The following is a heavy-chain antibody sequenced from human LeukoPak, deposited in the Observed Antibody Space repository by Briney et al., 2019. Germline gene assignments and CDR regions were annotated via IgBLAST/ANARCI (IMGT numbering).Heavy chain of an antibody. CDR2: LYIGGNT. J-gene: IGHJ4*02. CDR3: TATAGYNYGQY. Sequence: GGSLRLSCAASGFTFGSCWMNWVRQAPGKGLEWVSALYIGGNTYYADSVRGRFTISRDSSKNTLYLQMNSLRAEDTAIYYCTATAGYNYGQYWGQGTLVTVSS. D-gene: IGHD5-18*01. V-gene: IGHV3-23*05. CDR1: GFTFGSCW.